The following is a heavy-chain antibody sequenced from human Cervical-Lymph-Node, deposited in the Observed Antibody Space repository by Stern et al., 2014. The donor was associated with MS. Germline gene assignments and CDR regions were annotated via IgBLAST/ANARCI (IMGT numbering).Heavy chain of an antibody. CDR3: ARGYSSGGYYYGLDV. Sequence: EVQLVESGGDLVQPGGSLRLSCAASAFTFSNYAMNWVRQAPGKGLERVSYISSRSSTIYYADSVKGRFTISRDNAKKSLYLDMNSLRDEDTGVYYCARGYSSGGYYYGLDVWGQGTTVTVSS. CDR2: ISSRSSTI. CDR1: AFTFSNYA. D-gene: IGHD6-19*01. V-gene: IGHV3-48*02. J-gene: IGHJ6*02.